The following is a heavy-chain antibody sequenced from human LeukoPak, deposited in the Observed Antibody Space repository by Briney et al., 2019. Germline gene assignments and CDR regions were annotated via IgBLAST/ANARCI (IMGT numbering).Heavy chain of an antibody. CDR1: GYTFSRYG. D-gene: IGHD3-16*01. V-gene: IGHV1-3*01. J-gene: IGHJ4*02. CDR2: INAGNENT. CDR3: ARDLYGDYFDY. Sequence: ASVKVSCKASGYTFSRYGMHWVRQAPGQRLEWMGRINAGNENTKYSQKFQGRVSITRDTSASTAYMELSSLTSEDTAVYYCARDLYGDYFDYWGQGTLVTVSS.